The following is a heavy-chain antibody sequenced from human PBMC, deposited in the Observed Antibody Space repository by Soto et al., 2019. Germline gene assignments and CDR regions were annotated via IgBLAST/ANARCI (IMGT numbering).Heavy chain of an antibody. CDR1: GFSLNTFGVG. J-gene: IGHJ3*01. V-gene: IGHV2-5*02. Sequence: QITLKESGPTLVKPTQTLTLTCTFSGFSLNTFGVGVGWIRQPPGKALECLGVVYWDDDKRYSPSLKTRLSITNDSSKNQTVLTMTNMDPMDTATCYCARRLNLDAVDFWGQGTMVAVSS. CDR3: ARRLNLDAVDF. CDR2: VYWDDDK.